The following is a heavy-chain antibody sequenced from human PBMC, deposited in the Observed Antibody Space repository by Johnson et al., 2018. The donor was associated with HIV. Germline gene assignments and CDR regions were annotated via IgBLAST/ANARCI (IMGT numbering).Heavy chain of an antibody. CDR3: ARSNAFDI. V-gene: IGHV3-7*01. CDR1: GFTFSDFR. Sequence: VQLVESGGGLVQPGGSLRLSCTASGFTFSDFRMSWVRQAPGRGLEWVANINVNGREKYSVGSVEGRFTISRDNAKNTLFLQVNRLRAENTAVYYCARSNAFDIWCQGKMVIVSS. J-gene: IGHJ3*02. CDR2: INVNGREK.